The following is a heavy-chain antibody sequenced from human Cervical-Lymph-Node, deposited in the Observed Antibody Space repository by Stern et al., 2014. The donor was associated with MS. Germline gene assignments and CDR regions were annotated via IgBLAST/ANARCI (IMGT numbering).Heavy chain of an antibody. V-gene: IGHV4-4*02. CDR2: IYHTGST. CDR1: GGSIDGSDW. Sequence: QVQLQESGPGLVKPSGTLSLTCTVSGGSIDGSDWWSWVRQPPGEGLGWIGEIYHTGSTNYNPSLKSRVSMSVDKSKNQFSLNLTSVTAADTAVYYCARAGLYDYWGQGTLVTVSS. J-gene: IGHJ4*02. CDR3: ARAGLYDY. D-gene: IGHD2/OR15-2a*01.